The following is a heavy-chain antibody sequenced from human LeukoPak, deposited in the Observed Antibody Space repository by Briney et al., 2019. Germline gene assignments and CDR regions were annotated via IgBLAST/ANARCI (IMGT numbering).Heavy chain of an antibody. D-gene: IGHD2-2*01. CDR1: GGSISSSNFY. V-gene: IGHV4-39*07. CDR2: ISYSGST. CDR3: ARWGDYQGYFDY. J-gene: IGHJ4*02. Sequence: SETLSLTCTVSGGSISSSNFYWGWIRQPPGKGLEWIGSISYSGSTNYNPSLKSRVTISVDTSKNQFSLKLSSVTAADTAVYYCARWGDYQGYFDYWGQGTLVTVSS.